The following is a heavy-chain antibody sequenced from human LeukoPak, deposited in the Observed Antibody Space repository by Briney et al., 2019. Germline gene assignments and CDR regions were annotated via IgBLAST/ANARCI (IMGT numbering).Heavy chain of an antibody. V-gene: IGHV4-59*01. CDR3: ARAFYDFWSGPNWFDP. CDR1: GGSISSYY. CDR2: IYYSGST. D-gene: IGHD3-3*01. Sequence: PSETLSLTCTVSGGSISSYYWSWIRQPPGKGLVWIGYIYYSGSTNYNPSLKSRVTISVDTSKNQFSLKLSSVTAADTAVYYCARAFYDFWSGPNWFDPWGQGTLVTVSS. J-gene: IGHJ5*02.